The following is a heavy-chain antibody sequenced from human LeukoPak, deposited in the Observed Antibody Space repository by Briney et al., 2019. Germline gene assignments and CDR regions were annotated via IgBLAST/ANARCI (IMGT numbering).Heavy chain of an antibody. J-gene: IGHJ6*03. CDR2: IYHSGST. V-gene: IGHV4-39*07. Sequence: SETLSLTCIVSGGSISSSSYYWGWIRQPPGKGLEWIGSIYHSGSTYYNPSLKSRVTISVDTSKNQYSLKLSSVTAADTAIYYCARDFSSSSTVYYYYYMDVWGKGTTVTISS. CDR3: ARDFSSSSTVYYYYYMDV. CDR1: GGSISSSSYY. D-gene: IGHD6-6*01.